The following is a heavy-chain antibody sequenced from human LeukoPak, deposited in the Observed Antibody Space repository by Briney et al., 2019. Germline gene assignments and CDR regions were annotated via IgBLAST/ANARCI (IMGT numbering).Heavy chain of an antibody. CDR3: TTAPSGYAYMYGWHLDY. CDR1: GFTFNYAW. Sequence: GGSLRLSCAASGFTFNYAWMSWVRQAPGKGLEWVGRIKSKTDGETTDYAAPVKGRFTISRDDSKNTLYLQMNSLKTEDTALYYCTTAPSGYAYMYGWHLDYWGQGALVTVSS. V-gene: IGHV3-15*01. CDR2: IKSKTDGETT. D-gene: IGHD5-18*01. J-gene: IGHJ4*02.